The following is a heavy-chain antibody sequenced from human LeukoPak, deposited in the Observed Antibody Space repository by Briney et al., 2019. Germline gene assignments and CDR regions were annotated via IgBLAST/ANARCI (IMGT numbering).Heavy chain of an antibody. J-gene: IGHJ5*02. V-gene: IGHV4-34*01. Sequence: SETLSLTCAVYGGSFSGYYWSWIRQPPGKGLEWIGEINHSGSTNYNPSLKSRVTISVDTSKNQFSLKLSSVTAADTAVYYCARGHYDFWSGYYRNSNWFDPWGQGTLVTVFS. CDR1: GGSFSGYY. CDR3: ARGHYDFWSGYYRNSNWFDP. CDR2: INHSGST. D-gene: IGHD3-3*01.